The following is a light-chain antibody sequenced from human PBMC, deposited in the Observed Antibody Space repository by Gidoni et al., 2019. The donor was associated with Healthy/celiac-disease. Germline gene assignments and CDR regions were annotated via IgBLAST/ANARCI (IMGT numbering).Light chain of an antibody. Sequence: EIVLTQSPATLSLSPGDRPTLPCRARQSVSSYLAGYQQKAGHAPRLLIYDASNRATGTPARVSGSGAETDFTLTISSRGHEEIAGYYCQQRSNWITFGQGTRLEIK. CDR2: DAS. J-gene: IGKJ5*01. CDR1: QSVSSY. V-gene: IGKV3-11*01. CDR3: QQRSNWIT.